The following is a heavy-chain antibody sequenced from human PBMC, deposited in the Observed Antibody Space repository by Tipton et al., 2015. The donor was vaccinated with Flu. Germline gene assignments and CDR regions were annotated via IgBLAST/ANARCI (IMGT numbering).Heavy chain of an antibody. J-gene: IGHJ5*02. V-gene: IGHV1-8*01. CDR3: ARDYFGSRSSGFDP. D-gene: IGHD3-10*01. CDR1: GYTFTGYD. Sequence: QVQLVQSGAEVKKPGASVKVSCEASGYTFTGYDINWVRQAPGQGLEWLGWMSPKSGKTGYAQKFQGRVAMTRDKSVSTAYMELSSLRSDDTAVYFCARDYFGSRSSGFDPWGQGTLVTVSS. CDR2: MSPKSGKT.